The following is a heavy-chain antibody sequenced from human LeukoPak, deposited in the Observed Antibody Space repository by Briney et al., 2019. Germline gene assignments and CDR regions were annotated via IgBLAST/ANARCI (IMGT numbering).Heavy chain of an antibody. J-gene: IGHJ6*02. V-gene: IGHV3-23*01. Sequence: PGGSLRLSCAASGFMFSGYVMTWVRQAPGKGLQWVSGISGSGGSTYYADSVKGRFTISRDNSKNTLYLQMNSLRAEDTAVYYCAKWYNSLDVWGRGTTVTVSS. CDR3: AKWYNSLDV. CDR2: ISGSGGST. D-gene: IGHD1-1*01. CDR1: GFMFSGYV.